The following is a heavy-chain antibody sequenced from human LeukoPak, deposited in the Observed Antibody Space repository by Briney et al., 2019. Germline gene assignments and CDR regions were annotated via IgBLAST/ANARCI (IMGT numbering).Heavy chain of an antibody. CDR3: ARGHSNNYPWGAFDI. CDR1: GGSISSYY. J-gene: IGHJ3*02. Sequence: SETLSLTCTVSGGSISSYYWSWIRQPPGKGLEWIGYIYYSGDTNYNPSLKGRVTISVDTSKDQFSLKLSSLTAADTAVYYCARGHSNNYPWGAFDIWGQGTMVTVSS. V-gene: IGHV4-59*01. D-gene: IGHD4-11*01. CDR2: IYYSGDT.